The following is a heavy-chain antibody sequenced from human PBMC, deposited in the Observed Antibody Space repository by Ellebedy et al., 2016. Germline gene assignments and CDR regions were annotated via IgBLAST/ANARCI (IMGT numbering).Heavy chain of an antibody. V-gene: IGHV4-59*05. J-gene: IGHJ6*03. D-gene: IGHD3-3*01. CDR2: IYYSGST. Sequence: SETLSLTXTVSGGSISSYYWNWIRQPPGKGLEWIGSIYYSGSTYYNPSLKSRVTISVDTSKNQFSLKLSSVTAADTAVYYCARGGDFWSGYYYMDVWGKGTTVTVSS. CDR1: GGSISSYY. CDR3: ARGGDFWSGYYYMDV.